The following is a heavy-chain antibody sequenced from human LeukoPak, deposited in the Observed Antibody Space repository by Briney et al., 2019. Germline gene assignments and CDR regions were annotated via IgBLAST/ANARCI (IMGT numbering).Heavy chain of an antibody. V-gene: IGHV3-23*01. CDR3: AKGSRDSRPYYFDF. J-gene: IGHJ4*02. D-gene: IGHD3-3*01. CDR1: GFTFNNYA. CDR2: ITGSGGDT. Sequence: TGGSLRLSCAASGFTFNNYAMSWVLQAPGKVLEWVSAITGSGGDTYHADSVKGRFTISRDNSENTLYLQMNSLRAEDTAVYYCAKGSRDSRPYYFDFWGQGTLVTVSS.